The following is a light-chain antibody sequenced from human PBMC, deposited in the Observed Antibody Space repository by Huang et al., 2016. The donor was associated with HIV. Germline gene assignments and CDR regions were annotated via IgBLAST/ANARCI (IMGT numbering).Light chain of an antibody. V-gene: IGKV2-28*01. CDR2: LGS. CDR3: MQALQTPRT. CDR1: QTLLQSKGYNY. Sequence: DIVMTQSPLSLPVTPGEPASISCRSSQTLLQSKGYNYWEWYLQKPGQSPQLLIYLGSNRAPGVPDRFSGSGSGTDFTLKISRVEAEDVGVYYCMQALQTPRTFGQGTKVEIK. J-gene: IGKJ1*01.